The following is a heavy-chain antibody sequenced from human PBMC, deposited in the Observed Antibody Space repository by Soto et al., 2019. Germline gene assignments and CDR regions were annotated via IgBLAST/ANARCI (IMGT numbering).Heavy chain of an antibody. CDR2: ISTSGDGT. CDR3: ATLARTKDFDY. CDR1: GFTFSSYA. Sequence: EVQLLESGGGLVQPGGSLRLSCAASGFTFSSYAMTWVRQAPGKGLEWVSGISTSGDGTYYADSVTGRFTISRDNSKNTLCLQMNSLRAEDTAVYYCATLARTKDFDYWGQGTLVTVSS. D-gene: IGHD2-8*01. J-gene: IGHJ4*02. V-gene: IGHV3-23*01.